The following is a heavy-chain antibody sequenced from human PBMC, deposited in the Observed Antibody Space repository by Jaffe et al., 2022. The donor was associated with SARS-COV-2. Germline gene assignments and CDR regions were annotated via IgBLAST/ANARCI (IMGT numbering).Heavy chain of an antibody. CDR3: VREMRLFYDRNGYYYDYFYMDV. CDR2: IKEDGREK. CDR1: GLSFSNAW. V-gene: IGHV3-7*01. Sequence: EVQLVESGGGVVQPGGSLRLSCEASGLSFSNAWMGWVRQAPGKGLEWVANIKEDGREKYYVDSVRGRFSISRDNAKNSLYLQMNSLGAEDAAVYYCVREMRLFYDRNGYYYDYFYMDVWGRGTTVTVSS. J-gene: IGHJ6*03. D-gene: IGHD3-22*01.